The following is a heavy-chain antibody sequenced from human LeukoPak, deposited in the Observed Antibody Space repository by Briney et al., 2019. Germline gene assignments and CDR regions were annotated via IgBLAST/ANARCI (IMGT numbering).Heavy chain of an antibody. Sequence: PGGSLRLSCAASGFTFSRYWMSWVRQAPGKGLEWVANIKEDGSRNHYVDSVKGRFTISRDNAKNSLYLQMNSPRAEDTAVYYCARQLSGWYDADPYWGQGTLVTVSS. D-gene: IGHD6-19*01. J-gene: IGHJ4*02. V-gene: IGHV3-7*05. CDR3: ARQLSGWYDADPY. CDR1: GFTFSRYW. CDR2: IKEDGSRN.